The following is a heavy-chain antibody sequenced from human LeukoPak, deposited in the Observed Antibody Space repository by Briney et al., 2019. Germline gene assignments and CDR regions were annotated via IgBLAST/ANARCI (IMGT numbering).Heavy chain of an antibody. Sequence: SETLSLTCIVSGGSISRYYWSWIRQPPGKGLERIGHIYYTGIIDHNSSLKSRVTISVDTSRNQFSLRLSSVTASDTAVYYCAGGDTTLPTGSYLDYWGQGTLVTVSS. J-gene: IGHJ4*02. D-gene: IGHD1-1*01. CDR2: IYYTGII. CDR3: AGGDTTLPTGSYLDY. CDR1: GGSISRYY. V-gene: IGHV4-59*01.